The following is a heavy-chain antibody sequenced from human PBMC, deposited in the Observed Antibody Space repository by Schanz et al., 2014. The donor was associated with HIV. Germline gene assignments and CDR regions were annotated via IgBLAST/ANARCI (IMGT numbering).Heavy chain of an antibody. CDR2: ISYDGSNK. V-gene: IGHV3-30*18. CDR3: AKEDQALGGVGGYHFDY. Sequence: QVQLVESGGGVVQPGRSLRLSCAASGFTFSSYGMHWVRQAPGKGVEWVAVISYDGSNKYYADFMKGRFTIARAISKNMMYLQMNSLRAEDTAVYYCAKEDQALGGVGGYHFDYWGQGTLVTVSS. J-gene: IGHJ4*02. D-gene: IGHD3-16*01. CDR1: GFTFSSYG.